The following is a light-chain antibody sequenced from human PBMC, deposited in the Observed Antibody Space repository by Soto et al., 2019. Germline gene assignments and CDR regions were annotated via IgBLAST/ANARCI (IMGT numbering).Light chain of an antibody. V-gene: IGKV3-20*01. J-gene: IGKJ1*01. CDR3: QQYGSSPQT. CDR2: GAS. CDR1: QSFSSNF. Sequence: ESVLTQSPVTLSFSPGERATLSCRASQSFSSNFLAWYQQKPGQAPRLLIYGASNRATGIPDRFSGSGSGTDFTLTISRLEPEDFAVFYCQQYGSSPQTFGQGTKVDIK.